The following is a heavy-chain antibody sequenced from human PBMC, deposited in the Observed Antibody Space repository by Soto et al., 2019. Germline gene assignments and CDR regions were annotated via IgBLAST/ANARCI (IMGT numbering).Heavy chain of an antibody. Sequence: PGGSLRLSCAASGFTFSSYWMHWVRQAPGKGLVWVSRINGDGSSTTYADSVKGRFIISRDNAKNTLYLQMNSLRAEDTAVYYCARPRYDGSGTPFDHWGQGTLVTVSS. J-gene: IGHJ4*02. CDR2: INGDGSST. CDR1: GFTFSSYW. V-gene: IGHV3-74*01. D-gene: IGHD3-22*01. CDR3: ARPRYDGSGTPFDH.